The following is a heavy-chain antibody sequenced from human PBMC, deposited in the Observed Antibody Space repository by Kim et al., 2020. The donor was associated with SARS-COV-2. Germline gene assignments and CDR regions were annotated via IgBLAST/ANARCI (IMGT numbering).Heavy chain of an antibody. J-gene: IGHJ6*03. D-gene: IGHD2-2*01. V-gene: IGHV3-13*01. CDR3: ARTAMAHQLYYHYYYM. CDR2: IANDGDN. CDR1: GFTFSSYA. Sequence: GGSLRLSCAASGFTFSSYALHWVRQAPGKGPEWVSVIANDGDNNYYGAAERRRTTISEDTNNYTFYLNINRRTGDTTGHYYARTAMAHQLYYHYYYM.